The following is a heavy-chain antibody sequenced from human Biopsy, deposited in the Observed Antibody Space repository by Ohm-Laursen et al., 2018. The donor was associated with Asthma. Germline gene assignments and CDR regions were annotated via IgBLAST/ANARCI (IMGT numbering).Heavy chain of an antibody. D-gene: IGHD3-3*02. CDR2: IKHDGSEN. Sequence: PLRLSCAASGFTFGDYWMSWVRQVPGRGLEWVANIKHDGSENNHVDSLKGRFTISRDNAKNSLYLQMNSLRAEDTAVYYCARTFHFWSPYHAEHYQLWGQGTLVTVSS. CDR3: ARTFHFWSPYHAEHYQL. CDR1: GFTFGDYW. V-gene: IGHV3-7*01. J-gene: IGHJ1*01.